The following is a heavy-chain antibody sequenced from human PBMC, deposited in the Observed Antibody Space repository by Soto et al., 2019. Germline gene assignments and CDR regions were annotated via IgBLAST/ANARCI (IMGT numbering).Heavy chain of an antibody. D-gene: IGHD3-22*01. CDR3: ARDIYYDASGYFDY. J-gene: IGHJ4*02. Sequence: GGSLRLSCATSGFSFGSFAMHWVRQAPGRGLEWLALTSYDGSDQYNAKSVKGRFTISRDNSKKTLYLHMNGLSAEDTAVYFCARDIYYDASGYFDYWGQGTQVTVSS. CDR2: TSYDGSDQ. CDR1: GFSFGSFA. V-gene: IGHV3-30*14.